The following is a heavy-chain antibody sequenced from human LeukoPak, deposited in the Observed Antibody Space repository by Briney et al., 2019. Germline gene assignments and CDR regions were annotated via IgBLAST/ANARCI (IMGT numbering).Heavy chain of an antibody. Sequence: SETLSLTCAVYGGSFSGYYWSWIRQPPGEGLEWIGEINHSGSTNYNPSLKSRVTISVDTSKNQFSLKLSSVTAADTAVYYCARGRPRDSGANQSLVAFDIWGQGTMVTVSS. CDR2: INHSGST. V-gene: IGHV4-34*01. J-gene: IGHJ3*02. CDR1: GGSFSGYY. CDR3: ARGRPRDSGANQSLVAFDI. D-gene: IGHD2-2*01.